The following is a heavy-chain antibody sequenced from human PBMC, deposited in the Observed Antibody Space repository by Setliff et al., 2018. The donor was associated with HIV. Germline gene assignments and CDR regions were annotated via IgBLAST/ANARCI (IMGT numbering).Heavy chain of an antibody. Sequence: GSLGLSCAASGFTFSSYGMHWVRQAPGKGLEWVAFIRYDGSNKYYADSVKGRFTISRDNAKNSLYLQMNSLRAEDTAVYYCARGNTMVTDFDYWGQGTLVTVSS. D-gene: IGHD3-10*01. CDR1: GFTFSSYG. CDR2: IRYDGSNK. V-gene: IGHV3-30*02. J-gene: IGHJ4*02. CDR3: ARGNTMVTDFDY.